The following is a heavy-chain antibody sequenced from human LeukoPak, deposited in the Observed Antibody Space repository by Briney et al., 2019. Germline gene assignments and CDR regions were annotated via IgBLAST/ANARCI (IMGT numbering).Heavy chain of an antibody. J-gene: IGHJ4*02. Sequence: PGGSLRLSCAASGFTFSSYAMSWVRQAPGKGLEWVSAISGSGGSTYYADSVEGRFTISRDNSKNTLYLQMNSLRAEDTAVYYCAKEGRNCSSTSCYRHFDYWGQGTLVTVSS. D-gene: IGHD2-2*02. V-gene: IGHV3-23*01. CDR1: GFTFSSYA. CDR2: ISGSGGST. CDR3: AKEGRNCSSTSCYRHFDY.